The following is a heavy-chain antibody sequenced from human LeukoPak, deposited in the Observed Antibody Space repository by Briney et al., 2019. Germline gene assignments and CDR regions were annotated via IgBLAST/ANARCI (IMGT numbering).Heavy chain of an antibody. Sequence: ASVTVSCKASGYTFTSFDFNWVRQAAGQGLEWMGWMKSNNGHTGYAQKFQGRVTMTRDTSISTAYMELSSLTFEDTAVYYCARGPPNWGMVGYWGQGTLVTVSS. J-gene: IGHJ4*02. D-gene: IGHD7-27*01. CDR1: GYTFTSFD. V-gene: IGHV1-8*01. CDR3: ARGPPNWGMVGY. CDR2: MKSNNGHT.